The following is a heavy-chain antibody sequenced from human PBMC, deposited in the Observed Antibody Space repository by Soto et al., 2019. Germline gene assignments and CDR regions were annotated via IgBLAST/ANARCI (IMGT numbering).Heavy chain of an antibody. J-gene: IGHJ6*02. CDR1: EFTFNTYW. D-gene: IGHD3-16*01. CDR3: ARDWGTPGRGSAVGYYYQYGMDV. V-gene: IGHV3-7*05. Sequence: EVQLVESGGGLVQPGGSLRLSCLASEFTFNTYWMNWVRQAPGRGLEWVANIKDDGSEKAYVVSVKGRFTISRDNAKNALYVQLNGLRGEDTAVYFCARDWGTPGRGSAVGYYYQYGMDVWCQGATVTGSS. CDR2: IKDDGSEK.